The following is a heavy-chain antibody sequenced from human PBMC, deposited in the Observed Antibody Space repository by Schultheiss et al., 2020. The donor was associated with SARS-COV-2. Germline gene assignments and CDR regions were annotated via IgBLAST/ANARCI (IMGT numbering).Heavy chain of an antibody. D-gene: IGHD6-13*01. J-gene: IGHJ4*02. CDR3: ARPAAKNYYFDY. CDR1: GYTFTSYG. Sequence: ASVKVSCKASGYTFTSYGISWVRQAPGQGLEWMGWISAYNGDTNYAQKLQGRVTMTTDTSTSTAYMELRSLRSDDTAVYYCARPAAKNYYFDYWGQGTLVTVSS. V-gene: IGHV1-18*01. CDR2: ISAYNGDT.